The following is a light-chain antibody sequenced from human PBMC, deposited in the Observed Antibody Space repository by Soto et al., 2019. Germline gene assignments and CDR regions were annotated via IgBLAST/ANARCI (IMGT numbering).Light chain of an antibody. CDR1: SSDVGGYNY. CDR2: EVS. J-gene: IGLJ2*01. Sequence: QSALTQPASVSGSPGQSITISCTGTSSDVGGYNYVSWYQQHPGKAPKLMIYEVSNRPSGVSNRFSGSKSGNTASLTISGLQAEDEADYYCSSYTSSSIVGVFGGGTKLTVL. V-gene: IGLV2-14*01. CDR3: SSYTSSSIVGV.